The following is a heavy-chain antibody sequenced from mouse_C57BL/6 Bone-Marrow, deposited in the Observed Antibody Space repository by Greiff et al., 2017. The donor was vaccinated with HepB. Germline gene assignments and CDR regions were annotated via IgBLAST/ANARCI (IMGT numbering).Heavy chain of an antibody. CDR1: GFTFSSYA. CDR3: ARRDYGDI. J-gene: IGHJ1*03. V-gene: IGHV5-4*03. D-gene: IGHD1-1*01. CDR2: ISDGGSYT. Sequence: DVMLVESGGGLVKPGGSLKLSCAASGFTFSSYAMSWVRQTPEKRLEWVATISDGGSYTYYPDNVKGRFTISRDNAKNNLYLQMSHLKSEDTAMYYCARRDYGDIWGTGTTVTVSS.